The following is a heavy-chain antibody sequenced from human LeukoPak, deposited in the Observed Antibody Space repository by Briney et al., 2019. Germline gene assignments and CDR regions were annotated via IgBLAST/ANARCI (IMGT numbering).Heavy chain of an antibody. Sequence: ASVKVSCKASGYTFTSYYMHWVRQAPGQGLEWMGWISAYNGNTNYAQKLQGRVTMTTDTSTSTAYMELRSLRSEDTAVYYCARAEYSSSSESAFDIWGQGTMVTVSS. CDR2: ISAYNGNT. CDR3: ARAEYSSSSESAFDI. J-gene: IGHJ3*02. CDR1: GYTFTSYY. D-gene: IGHD6-6*01. V-gene: IGHV1-18*04.